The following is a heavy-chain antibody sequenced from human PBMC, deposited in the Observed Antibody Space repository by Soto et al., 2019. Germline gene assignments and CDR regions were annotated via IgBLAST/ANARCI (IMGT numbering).Heavy chain of an antibody. D-gene: IGHD4-17*01. CDR2: INHSGST. Sequence: QVQLQQWGAGLLKPSETLSLTCAVYGGSFSGYYWSWIRQPPGKGLEWIGEINHSGSTNYNPSLKSRVTISVDTSKNQFSLKLSSVTAADTAVYYCARVRPYGGAFDIWGQGTMVTVSS. V-gene: IGHV4-34*01. CDR1: GGSFSGYY. J-gene: IGHJ3*02. CDR3: ARVRPYGGAFDI.